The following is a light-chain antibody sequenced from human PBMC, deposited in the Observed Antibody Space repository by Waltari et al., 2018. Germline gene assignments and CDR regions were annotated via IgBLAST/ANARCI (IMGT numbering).Light chain of an antibody. CDR3: LQYYSYPGT. V-gene: IGKV1-16*01. J-gene: IGKJ3*01. CDR1: RGINHY. Sequence: DVQMTQSPASVSASVGDRVTIPCRASRGINHYLAWFQQKPGKAPRSLIYAASTLQSGAPSTFSGSGSGTQFALTISSLQPEDFGTYYCLQYYSYPGTFGPGTRVDMK. CDR2: AAS.